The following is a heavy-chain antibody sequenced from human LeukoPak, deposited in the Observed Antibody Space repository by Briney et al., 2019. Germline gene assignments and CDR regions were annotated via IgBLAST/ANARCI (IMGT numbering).Heavy chain of an antibody. V-gene: IGHV1-2*02. J-gene: IGHJ4*02. CDR1: GYTFIDYY. Sequence: GASVKVSCKTSGYTFIDYYVHWVRKAPGQGLEWLGWINPNSGGTSNAQMLQGRVTLTRDTSINTAYMELRRLTSDDTAVYYCARAQPYESSGSYFYYFDYWGQGALVTVSS. CDR2: INPNSGGT. D-gene: IGHD3-22*01. CDR3: ARAQPYESSGSYFYYFDY.